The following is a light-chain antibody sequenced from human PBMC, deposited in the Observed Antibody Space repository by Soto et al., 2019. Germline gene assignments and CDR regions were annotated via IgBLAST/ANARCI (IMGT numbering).Light chain of an antibody. CDR1: QSVSSY. V-gene: IGKV3-11*01. CDR3: QQRSNWH. Sequence: EIVFTQSPATLSLSPVERATLSFRASQSVSSYLAWYQQKPGQAPRLLIYDASNRATGIPARFSGSGSGTDFTLTISSLEPEDFAVYYCQQRSNWHFGPGTKVDIK. CDR2: DAS. J-gene: IGKJ3*01.